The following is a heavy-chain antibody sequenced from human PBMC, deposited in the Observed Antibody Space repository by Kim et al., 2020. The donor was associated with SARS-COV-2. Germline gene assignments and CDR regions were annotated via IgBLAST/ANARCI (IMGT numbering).Heavy chain of an antibody. CDR1: GGSFSGYY. V-gene: IGHV4-34*01. Sequence: SETLSLTCAVYGGSFSGYYWNWIRQPPGKGLEWMGEINHSGSTNYNPSLKSRVSISADKSKNQFSLRLYSVTAADTAVYYCARGPGSAVTRPNNWFDPWGQGTLVIVSS. CDR2: INHSGST. D-gene: IGHD4-17*01. CDR3: ARGPGSAVTRPNNWFDP. J-gene: IGHJ5*02.